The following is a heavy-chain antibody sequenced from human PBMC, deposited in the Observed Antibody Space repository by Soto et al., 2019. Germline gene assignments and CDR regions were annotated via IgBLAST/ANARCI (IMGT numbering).Heavy chain of an antibody. CDR1: GGSISSYY. Sequence: PSETLSLTCTVSGGSISSYYWSWIRQPPGKGLEWIGYIYYSGSTNYNPSLKSRVTISVDTSKNQFSLKLSSVTAADTAVYYCARRLRFLEWFTEANYYYYYMDVWGKGTTVTVSS. V-gene: IGHV4-59*01. J-gene: IGHJ6*03. D-gene: IGHD3-3*01. CDR2: IYYSGST. CDR3: ARRLRFLEWFTEANYYYYYMDV.